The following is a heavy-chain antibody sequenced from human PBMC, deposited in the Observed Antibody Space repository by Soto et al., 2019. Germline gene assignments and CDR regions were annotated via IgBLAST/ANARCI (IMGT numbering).Heavy chain of an antibody. J-gene: IGHJ4*02. CDR3: ARGRLSVD. CDR1: GYTFTSFY. CDR2: INPSGTTT. Sequence: ASVKVSCKASGYTFTSFYMHWVRQAPGQGLEWMGIINPSGTTTDYAQKFQGRVTITADESTSTAYMELSSLRSEDTAVYYCARGRLSVDWGQGTLVTVSS. V-gene: IGHV1-46*01.